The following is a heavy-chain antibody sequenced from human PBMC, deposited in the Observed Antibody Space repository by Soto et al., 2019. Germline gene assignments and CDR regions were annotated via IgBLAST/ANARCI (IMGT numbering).Heavy chain of an antibody. V-gene: IGHV4-4*07. CDR1: CGSISSYH. CDR3: ARDLGWGSYINWFDP. Sequence: SETLSLTCTVSCGSISSYHWSWIRQPAGKGLEWIGRIYTSGSTNYNPSLKSRVTMSVDTSKNQFSLKLSSVTAADTAVYYCARDLGWGSYINWFDPWGQGTLVTVSS. CDR2: IYTSGST. J-gene: IGHJ5*02. D-gene: IGHD1-26*01.